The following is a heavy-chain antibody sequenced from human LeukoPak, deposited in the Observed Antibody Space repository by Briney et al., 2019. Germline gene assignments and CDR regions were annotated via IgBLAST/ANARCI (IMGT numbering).Heavy chain of an antibody. CDR3: AREDGYNSVAMDV. CDR2: ISSSGSTI. J-gene: IGHJ6*03. CDR1: AFTFSDYY. V-gene: IGHV3-11*04. D-gene: IGHD5-24*01. Sequence: GGSLRLSCAASAFTFSDYYMSWIRQAPGRGLERVSYISSSGSTIYYADSVKGRFTISRDNAKNSLYLQMNGLRAEDTAVYYCAREDGYNSVAMDVGGKGTTVTVSS.